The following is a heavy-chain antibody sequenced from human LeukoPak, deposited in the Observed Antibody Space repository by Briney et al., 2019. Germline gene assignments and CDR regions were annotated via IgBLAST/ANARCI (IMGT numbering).Heavy chain of an antibody. CDR3: ARVAVPMRLRGHDY. CDR1: GYTFTSYD. Sequence: ASVKVSCKASGYTFTSYDINWVRQATGQGLEWMGWMNPNSGNTGYEQKFQGRVTMTRNTSISTANMELSSLRSEDTAVYYCARVAVPMRLRGHDYWGQGTLVTVS. D-gene: IGHD6-19*01. CDR2: MNPNSGNT. V-gene: IGHV1-8*01. J-gene: IGHJ4*02.